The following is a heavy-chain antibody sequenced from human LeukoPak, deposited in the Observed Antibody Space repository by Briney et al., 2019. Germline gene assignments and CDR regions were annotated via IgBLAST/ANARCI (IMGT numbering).Heavy chain of an antibody. CDR3: ARVVRGVKGLYYFDY. J-gene: IGHJ4*02. Sequence: ASVKVSCKASGYTFTSYGISWVRQAPGQGLEWMGGIIPIFGTANYAQKFQGRVTITADESTSTAYMELSSLRSEDTAVYYCARVVRGVKGLYYFDYWGQGTLVTVSS. V-gene: IGHV1-69*13. D-gene: IGHD3-10*01. CDR2: IIPIFGTA. CDR1: GYTFTSYG.